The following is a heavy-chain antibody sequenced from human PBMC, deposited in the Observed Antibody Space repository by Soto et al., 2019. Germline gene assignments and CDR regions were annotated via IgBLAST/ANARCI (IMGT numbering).Heavy chain of an antibody. CDR3: ATRMGYCSSPSCYPGYYFDY. CDR2: FDPEDGET. V-gene: IGHV1-24*01. Sequence: ASVKVSCKVSGYTLTELSMHWVRQAPGKGLEWMGGFDPEDGETIYAQKFQGRVTMTEDTSTDTAYMELSSLRSEDTAVYYCATRMGYCSSPSCYPGYYFDYWGQGNLVTAS. CDR1: GYTLTELS. J-gene: IGHJ4*02. D-gene: IGHD2-2*01.